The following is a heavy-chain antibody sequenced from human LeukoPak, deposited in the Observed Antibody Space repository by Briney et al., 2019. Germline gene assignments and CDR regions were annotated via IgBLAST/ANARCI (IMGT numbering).Heavy chain of an antibody. Sequence: GGSLRLSCAASGFTVSSNYMSWVRQAPGKGLEWVSILYSAGSTYYADSVKGRFTISRDNSKNTLYLQMNSLRAEDTAVYYCAKVEGLYSSSWLDAFDIWGQGTMVTVSS. V-gene: IGHV3-53*01. J-gene: IGHJ3*02. CDR2: LYSAGST. CDR1: GFTVSSNY. D-gene: IGHD6-13*01. CDR3: AKVEGLYSSSWLDAFDI.